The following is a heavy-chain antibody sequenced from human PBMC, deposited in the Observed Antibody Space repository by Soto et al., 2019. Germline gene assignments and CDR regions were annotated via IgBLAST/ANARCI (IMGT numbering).Heavy chain of an antibody. V-gene: IGHV2-5*02. CDR3: THRVGGAGDFDY. J-gene: IGHJ4*02. Sequence: QITLKESGPTLVKPTQTLTLTCTFSGFSLSTNGVGVGWIRQPPGKALEWLALIYWDDDKRFSPSLKNRLTITKDTSKNQAVLTVTNMDPVDTATYYCTHRVGGAGDFDYWGQGTLVTVSS. CDR1: GFSLSTNGVG. CDR2: IYWDDDK. D-gene: IGHD1-26*01.